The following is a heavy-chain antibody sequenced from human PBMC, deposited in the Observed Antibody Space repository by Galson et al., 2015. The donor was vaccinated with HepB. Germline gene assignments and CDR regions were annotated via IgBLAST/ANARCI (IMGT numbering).Heavy chain of an antibody. CDR2: IYSGGST. CDR3: ARTWGYYGSGSPADVPNDY. CDR1: GFTVSSNY. D-gene: IGHD3-10*01. J-gene: IGHJ4*02. V-gene: IGHV3-66*02. Sequence: SLRLSCAASGFTVSSNYMSWVRQAPGKGLEWVSVIYSGGSTYYADSVKGRFTISRDNSKNTLYLQMNSLRAEDTAVYYCARTWGYYGSGSPADVPNDYWGQGTLVTVSS.